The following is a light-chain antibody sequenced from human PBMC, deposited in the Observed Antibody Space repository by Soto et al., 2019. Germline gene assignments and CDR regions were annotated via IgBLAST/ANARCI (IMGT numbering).Light chain of an antibody. CDR1: SSDVGGYNY. CDR2: DVS. CDR3: CSYAGSYTWV. Sequence: QSALTQPRSVSGSPGQSVTTSCTGTSSDVGGYNYVSWYQQHPGKAPKLMIYDVSKRPSGVPDRFSGSKSGNTASLTISGLQAEDEADYYSCSYAGSYTWVFGTGTKVTVL. J-gene: IGLJ1*01. V-gene: IGLV2-11*01.